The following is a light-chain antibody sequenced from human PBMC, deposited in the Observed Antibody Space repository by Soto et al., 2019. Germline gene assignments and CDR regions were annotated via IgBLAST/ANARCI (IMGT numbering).Light chain of an antibody. Sequence: QSALTQPASVSGSPGQSITISCTGTSSDVGGYNYVSWYQQHPGKAPKLMIYEVSNRPSGVSYRFSGSKSGNTASLTISGLQAEDEADYYCQSYDSSLSVWMFGGGTKLTVL. CDR2: EVS. V-gene: IGLV2-14*01. J-gene: IGLJ3*02. CDR3: QSYDSSLSVWM. CDR1: SSDVGGYNY.